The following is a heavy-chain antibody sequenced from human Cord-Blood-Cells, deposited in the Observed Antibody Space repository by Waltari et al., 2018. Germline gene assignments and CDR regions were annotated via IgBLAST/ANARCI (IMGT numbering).Heavy chain of an antibody. Sequence: QVQLVQSGAEVKKPGSSVKVSCKASGGTFSSYAISWVRQAPGQGLEWMGGIIPIFGTANYAQKFQGRVTITADESTSTAYMELSSLRSEDTAVYYCARGDWYYDILTGYPYFDYWGQGTLVTVSS. V-gene: IGHV1-69*01. D-gene: IGHD3-9*01. CDR2: IIPIFGTA. CDR3: ARGDWYYDILTGYPYFDY. J-gene: IGHJ4*02. CDR1: GGTFSSYA.